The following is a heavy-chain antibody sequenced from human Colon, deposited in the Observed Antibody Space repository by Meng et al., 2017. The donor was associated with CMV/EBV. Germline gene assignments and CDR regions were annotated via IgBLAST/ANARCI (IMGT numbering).Heavy chain of an antibody. CDR1: GFSITTAGAC. CDR3: ARHGLTLLTY. CDR2: IHWDNDK. J-gene: IGHJ4*02. D-gene: IGHD3-10*01. Sequence: ITLTQSGPALSKPTQPLTLACTFSGFSITTAGACVAGAPQPPGKAPELLSLIHWDNDKGYSPYLKIRLNITTDTSKNQVVLSRTGLDPADTCTFYCARHGLTLLTYWGQGALVTVSS. V-gene: IGHV2-5*02.